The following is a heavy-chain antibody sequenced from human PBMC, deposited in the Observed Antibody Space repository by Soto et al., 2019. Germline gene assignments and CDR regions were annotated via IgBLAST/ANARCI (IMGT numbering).Heavy chain of an antibody. J-gene: IGHJ3*02. CDR3: ARESLTTVTTADDAFDI. CDR2: IYHSGST. CDR1: GGSISSGGYS. D-gene: IGHD4-17*01. Sequence: QLQLQESGSGLVKPSQTLSLTCAVSGGSISSGGYSWSWIRQPPGKGLEWIGYIYHSGSTYYNPSLKSRVTISVDRSKNQFSLKLSSVTAADTAVYYCARESLTTVTTADDAFDIWGQGTMVTVSS. V-gene: IGHV4-30-2*01.